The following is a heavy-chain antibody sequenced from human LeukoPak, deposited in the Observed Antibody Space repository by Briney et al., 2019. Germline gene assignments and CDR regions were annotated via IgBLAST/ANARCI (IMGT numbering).Heavy chain of an antibody. D-gene: IGHD6-13*01. V-gene: IGHV1-2*02. CDR1: GYTFTGYY. J-gene: IGHJ4*02. CDR2: INPNSGGT. CDR3: ARDPPYSSSWYYFDY. Sequence: GASVKVSCKASGYTFTGYYMHWVRQAPGQGLEWMGWINPNSGGTNYAQKFQGRVTMTRDTSISTVYMELSRLRSDDTAVYYCARDPPYSSSWYYFDYWGQGTLVTVSS.